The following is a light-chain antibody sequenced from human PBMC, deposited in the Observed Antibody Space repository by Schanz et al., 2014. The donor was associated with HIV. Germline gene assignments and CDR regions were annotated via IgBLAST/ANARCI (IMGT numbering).Light chain of an antibody. V-gene: IGLV2-14*01. CDR3: SSYTSSSTLVV. CDR2: DVA. Sequence: QSALTQPPSASGSPGQSVTVSCTGDTTDVGAYKYVSWYQQHPGKAPKLMIYDVAKRPSGISNRFSGSKSGNTASLTIFGLQADDEADYYCSSYTSSSTLVVFGGGTQLTVL. CDR1: TTDVGAYKY. J-gene: IGLJ2*01.